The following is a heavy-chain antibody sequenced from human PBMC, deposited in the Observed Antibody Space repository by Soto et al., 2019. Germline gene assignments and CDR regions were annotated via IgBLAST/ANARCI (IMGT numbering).Heavy chain of an antibody. Sequence: GASVKVSCKASGYTFTNYYIDWVRQAPGQGLEWMGWMNPNSGNTGYAQKFQGRVTMTRNTSISTAYMELSSLRSEDTAVYYCARGYCSSTSCSNYYYYYYMDVWGKGTTVTVSS. CDR3: ARGYCSSTSCSNYYYYYYMDV. J-gene: IGHJ6*03. CDR2: MNPNSGNT. CDR1: GYTFTNYY. V-gene: IGHV1-8*02. D-gene: IGHD2-2*01.